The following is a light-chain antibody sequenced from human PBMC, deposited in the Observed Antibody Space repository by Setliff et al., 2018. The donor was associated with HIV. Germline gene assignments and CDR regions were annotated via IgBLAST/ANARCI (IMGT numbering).Light chain of an antibody. CDR2: EVT. CDR3: SSYAGNNTCV. Sequence: QSVLTQPPSASGSPGQSVTISCTGTSSDVGGYKYVSWYQQHPGKAPKVRSYEVTKRPSGVPDRFSGSKSGNTASLTVSALQAEDEADYYCSSYAGNNTCVFGSGTKVTV. CDR1: SSDVGGYKY. J-gene: IGLJ1*01. V-gene: IGLV2-8*01.